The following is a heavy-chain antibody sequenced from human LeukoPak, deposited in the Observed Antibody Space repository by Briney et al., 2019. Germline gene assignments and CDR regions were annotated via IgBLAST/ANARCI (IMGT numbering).Heavy chain of an antibody. D-gene: IGHD3-3*01. CDR2: INHSGST. Sequence: PSETLSLTCAVYGGSFSGYYWSWIRQPPGKGLEWIGEINHSGSTNYNPSLKSRVTISVDTSKNQFSLKLSSVTAADTAVSYCARGDWAKYYDFWSGYYGSWFDPWGQGTLVTVSS. CDR3: ARGDWAKYYDFWSGYYGSWFDP. CDR1: GGSFSGYY. V-gene: IGHV4-34*01. J-gene: IGHJ5*02.